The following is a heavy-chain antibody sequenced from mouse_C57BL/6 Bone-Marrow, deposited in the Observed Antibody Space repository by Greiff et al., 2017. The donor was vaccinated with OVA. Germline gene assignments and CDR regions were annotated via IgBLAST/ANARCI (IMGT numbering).Heavy chain of an antibody. CDR2: ISNYYGDA. CDR1: GYTFTDYA. J-gene: IGHJ3*01. CDR3: ARPPIYYDYDAWFAY. D-gene: IGHD2-4*01. Sequence: VQLQQSGPGLVRPGVSVKLSCKGSGYTFTDYAMHWVKQSHAKSLEWVGVISNYYGDASYNQKFTDKATITVDKSSSTAYMELARLTSEDSAVYYCARPPIYYDYDAWFAYWGQGTLVTVSA. V-gene: IGHV1-67*01.